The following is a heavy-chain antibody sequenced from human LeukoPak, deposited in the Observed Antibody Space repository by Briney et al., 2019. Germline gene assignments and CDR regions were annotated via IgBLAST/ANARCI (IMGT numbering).Heavy chain of an antibody. CDR2: INPNSGGT. CDR3: ARDRPRRAFIAVAPGGQDY. V-gene: IGHV1-2*02. J-gene: IGHJ4*02. Sequence: GASVKVSCKASGYTFTGYYMHWVRQAPGQGPEWMGWINPNSGGTNYAQKFQGRVTMTRDTSISTAYMELSRLRSDDTAVYYCARDRPRRAFIAVAPGGQDYWGQGTLVTVSS. D-gene: IGHD6-19*01. CDR1: GYTFTGYY.